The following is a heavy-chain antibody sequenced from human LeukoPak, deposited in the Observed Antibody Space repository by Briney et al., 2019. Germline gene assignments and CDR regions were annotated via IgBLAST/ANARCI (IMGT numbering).Heavy chain of an antibody. Sequence: GGSLRLSCAASGFTFDDYGMSWVRQAPGKGLEWVSGINWNGGSTGYADSVKGRFTISRDNAKNSLYLQMNSLRAEDTAVYYCARGHTILWFGEGGQGTLVTVSS. D-gene: IGHD3-10*01. J-gene: IGHJ4*02. V-gene: IGHV3-20*04. CDR2: INWNGGST. CDR3: ARGHTILWFGE. CDR1: GFTFDDYG.